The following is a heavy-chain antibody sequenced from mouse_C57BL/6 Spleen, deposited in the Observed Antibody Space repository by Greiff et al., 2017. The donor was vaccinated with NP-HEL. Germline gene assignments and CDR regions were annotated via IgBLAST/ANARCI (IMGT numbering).Heavy chain of an antibody. Sequence: EVQLQQSGAELVRPGASVKLSCTASGFNIKDDYMHWVKQRPEQGLEWIGWIDPENGDTEYASKFQGKATITADTSSNTAYLQLSILTSEDTAVYYCTAPFYYYGSSPFAYWGQGTLVTVSA. D-gene: IGHD1-1*01. J-gene: IGHJ3*01. V-gene: IGHV14-4*01. CDR2: IDPENGDT. CDR1: GFNIKDDY. CDR3: TAPFYYYGSSPFAY.